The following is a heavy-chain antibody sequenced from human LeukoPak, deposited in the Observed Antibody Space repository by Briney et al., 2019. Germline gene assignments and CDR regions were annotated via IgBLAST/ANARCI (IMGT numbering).Heavy chain of an antibody. Sequence: EASVNVSCKASGGTFSSYAVSWVRQAPGQGLEWMGGIIPIFETANYAQNFQGRVTITTDESTSTAYMELSSLKSEDTAVYYCARGDYGSGTYHYYYYYMDVWGKGTTVTVSS. CDR2: IIPIFETA. J-gene: IGHJ6*03. V-gene: IGHV1-69*05. D-gene: IGHD3-10*01. CDR1: GGTFSSYA. CDR3: ARGDYGSGTYHYYYYYMDV.